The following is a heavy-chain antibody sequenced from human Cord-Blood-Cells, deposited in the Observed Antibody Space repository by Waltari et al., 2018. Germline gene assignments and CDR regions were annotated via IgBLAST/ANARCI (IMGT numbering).Heavy chain of an antibody. D-gene: IGHD3-10*01. CDR2: ITHSGST. CDR3: ARGGMARGVAPYYYYGMDV. Sequence: QVQLQQWGAGLLKPSETLSLTCAVEGVSFSGDYWSWLRTRPGMGLGWIGEITHSGSTNYNPSLKSRVTISVDTSKNQFSLKLSSVTAADTAVYYCARGGMARGVAPYYYYGMDVWGQGTTVTVSS. V-gene: IGHV4-34*01. CDR1: GVSFSGDY. J-gene: IGHJ6*02.